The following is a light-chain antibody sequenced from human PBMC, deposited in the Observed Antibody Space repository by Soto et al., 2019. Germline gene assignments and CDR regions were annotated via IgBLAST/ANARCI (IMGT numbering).Light chain of an antibody. CDR1: QSISTW. Sequence: DIQMTQSPSTLSATVGDRVTITCRASQSISTWLAWYQQKPGKAPKLLIYDAFSLEVGVPSRFSGSGSRTEFTLTISSLQPDDYGTYYCQQYYDFRTFGQGTKVDIK. J-gene: IGKJ1*01. CDR2: DAF. V-gene: IGKV1-5*01. CDR3: QQYYDFRT.